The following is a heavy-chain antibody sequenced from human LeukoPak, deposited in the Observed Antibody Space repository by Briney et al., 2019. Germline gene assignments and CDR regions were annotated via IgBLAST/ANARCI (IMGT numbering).Heavy chain of an antibody. Sequence: GGSLRPSCAASGFTFSSYGMHWVRQAPGKGLEWVAVISYDGSNKYYADSVKGRFTISRDNSKNTLYLQMNSLRAEDTAVYYCAKPLRGGYLYYFDYWGQGTLVTASS. J-gene: IGHJ4*02. D-gene: IGHD5-24*01. V-gene: IGHV3-30*18. CDR3: AKPLRGGYLYYFDY. CDR1: GFTFSSYG. CDR2: ISYDGSNK.